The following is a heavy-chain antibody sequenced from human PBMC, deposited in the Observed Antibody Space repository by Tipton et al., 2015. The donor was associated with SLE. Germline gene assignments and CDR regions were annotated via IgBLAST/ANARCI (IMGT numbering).Heavy chain of an antibody. J-gene: IGHJ4*02. CDR2: IGSLGDT. CDR3: ARVASGDFWSGYYAD. Sequence: QLVQSGGGLVQPGGSLRLSCAASGFTFRMYDMHWVRQVKGRGLEWVSAIGSLGDTHYPDSVKGRFTISRDNAKNSVYLHMNSLRVGDTAVYYCARVASGDFWSGYYADWGQGTLVTVSS. V-gene: IGHV3-13*01. D-gene: IGHD3-3*01. CDR1: GFTFRMYD.